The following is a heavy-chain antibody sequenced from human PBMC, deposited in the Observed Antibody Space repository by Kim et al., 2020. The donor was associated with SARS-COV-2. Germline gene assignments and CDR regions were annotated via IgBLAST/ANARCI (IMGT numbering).Heavy chain of an antibody. CDR2: INHSGST. J-gene: IGHJ6*02. CDR3: AKGRGPRYYDSSGYYSLRGYYYGLDV. V-gene: IGHV4-34*01. Sequence: SETLSLTCAIYGGSFSDYYWTWIRQPPGKGLEWIGEINHSGSTKYNPSLKSRVTISVDTSKNQFSLKLSSVTAADTAVYYCAKGRGPRYYDSSGYYSLRGYYYGLDVWGQGTTVTVSS. D-gene: IGHD3-22*01. CDR1: GGSFSDYY.